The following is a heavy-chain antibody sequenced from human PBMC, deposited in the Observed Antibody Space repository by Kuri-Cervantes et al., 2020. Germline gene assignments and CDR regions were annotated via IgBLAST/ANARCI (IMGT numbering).Heavy chain of an antibody. CDR2: IYSGGST. D-gene: IGHD1-1*01. CDR3: ATDQQYKPLN. V-gene: IGHV3-53*01. CDR1: GFTVSSNY. Sequence: GESLKISCAASGFTVSSNYMSWVRQAPGKGLEWVSVIYSGGSTYYADSVKGRFTISRDNAKNILYLHMNSLRAEDTAVYYCATDQQYKPLNWGQGTQVTVSS. J-gene: IGHJ4*02.